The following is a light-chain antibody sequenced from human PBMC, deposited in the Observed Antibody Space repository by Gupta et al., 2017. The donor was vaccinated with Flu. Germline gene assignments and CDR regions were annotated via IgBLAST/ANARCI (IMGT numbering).Light chain of an antibody. J-gene: IGKJ4*01. CDR2: AGS. CDR3: QQNNGCPLT. CDR1: QSISSY. Sequence: PATLSASAGDRVTISCRASQSISSYLVWYQQKPGQAPQLLIYAGSSRGTGVPSRFSGSGSGTDFTLTIISLQPEEFAAYYCQQNNGCPLTFGRGTKVEIK. V-gene: IGKV1-13*02.